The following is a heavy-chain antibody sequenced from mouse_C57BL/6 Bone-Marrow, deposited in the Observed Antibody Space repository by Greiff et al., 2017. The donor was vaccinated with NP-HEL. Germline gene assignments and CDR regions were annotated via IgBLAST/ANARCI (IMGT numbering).Heavy chain of an antibody. CDR3: TRDYYGSPWYFDV. V-gene: IGHV1-15*01. CDR2: VDPETGGT. Sequence: SGAELVRPGASVTLSCKASGYTFTDYEMHWVKQTPVHGLEWIGAVDPETGGTAYNQKFKGKAILTADKSSSTAYMELRSLTSEDSAVYYCTRDYYGSPWYFDVWGTGTTVTVSS. CDR1: GYTFTDYE. D-gene: IGHD1-1*01. J-gene: IGHJ1*03.